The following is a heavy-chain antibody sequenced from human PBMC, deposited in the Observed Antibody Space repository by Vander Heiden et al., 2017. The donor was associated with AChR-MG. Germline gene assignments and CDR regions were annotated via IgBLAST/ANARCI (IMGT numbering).Heavy chain of an antibody. CDR2: IKQDGSEK. D-gene: IGHD2-21*01. CDR1: GSPFSGYW. CDR3: ARDLLAYCGGDCLGY. V-gene: IGHV3-7*01. Sequence: EVQLVGPGGGLVPPGGSLRLPCAASGSPFSGYWMSWVRQAAGKGLVWVANIKQDGSEKYYVDALKGRFTISRDNAKNSLYLQMNSLRAEDTAVYYCARDLLAYCGGDCLGYWGQGTLVTVSS. J-gene: IGHJ4*02.